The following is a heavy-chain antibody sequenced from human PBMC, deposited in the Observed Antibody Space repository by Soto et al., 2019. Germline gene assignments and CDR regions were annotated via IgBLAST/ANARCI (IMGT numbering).Heavy chain of an antibody. CDR1: GGSISSGGYY. CDR3: ARGPPHTNYYDSSGYFRWFDP. J-gene: IGHJ5*02. V-gene: IGHV4-31*03. CDR2: IYYSGST. Sequence: QVQLQELGPGLVKPSQTLSLTCTVSGGSISSGGYYWSWIRQHPGKGLEWIGYIYYSGSTYYNPSLKSRVTISVDTSKNQCSLKLSSVTAADTAVYYCARGPPHTNYYDSSGYFRWFDPWGQGTLVTVSS. D-gene: IGHD3-22*01.